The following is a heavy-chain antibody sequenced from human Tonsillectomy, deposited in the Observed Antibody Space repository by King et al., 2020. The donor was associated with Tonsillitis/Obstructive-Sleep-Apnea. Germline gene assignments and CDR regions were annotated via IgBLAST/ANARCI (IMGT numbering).Heavy chain of an antibody. J-gene: IGHJ5*02. CDR1: GGSISSSSYY. CDR2: IYYSGST. D-gene: IGHD2-2*01. Sequence: LQLQESGPGLVKPSETLSLNCTVSGGSISSSSYYWGWIRQPPGKGLEWIGSIYYSGSTYHNPSLKSRVTISADTSKNQFSLKLNSVTAADTAVYYCARHRGYCSSTSCKYNWFDPWGQGTLVTVSS. CDR3: ARHRGYCSSTSCKYNWFDP. V-gene: IGHV4-39*01.